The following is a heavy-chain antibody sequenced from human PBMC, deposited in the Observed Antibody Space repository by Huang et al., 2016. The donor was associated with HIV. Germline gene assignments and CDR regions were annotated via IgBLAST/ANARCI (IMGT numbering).Heavy chain of an antibody. J-gene: IGHJ6*02. D-gene: IGHD2-2*01. CDR3: AKDRIYAPARLDGMDV. CDR1: GYTLTDYD. V-gene: IGHV1-2*02. CDR2: INPKGGDT. Sequence: QVQLVQYGAEFKKPGDSVKVSCKASGYTLTDYDLNWVRQAPGQGLEWVGWINPKGGDTKDDERFQGNVSITADTANNTAYMEVTRLTSEDTATYYCAKDRIYAPARLDGMDVWGQGTTVVVSS.